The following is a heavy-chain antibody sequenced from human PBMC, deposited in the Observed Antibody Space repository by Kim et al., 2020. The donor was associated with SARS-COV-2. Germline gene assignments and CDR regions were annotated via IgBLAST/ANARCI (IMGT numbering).Heavy chain of an antibody. J-gene: IGHJ4*02. Sequence: ASVKVSCKASGYTFTGYYMHWVRQAPGQGLEWMGRINPNSGGTNYAQKLQGRVTMTRDTSISTAYMELSRLRSDDTAVYYCARVGSRTTVTTGAHRYFDYWGQGTLVTVPS. CDR2: INPNSGGT. D-gene: IGHD4-17*01. CDR3: ARVGSRTTVTTGAHRYFDY. CDR1: GYTFTGYY. V-gene: IGHV1-2*06.